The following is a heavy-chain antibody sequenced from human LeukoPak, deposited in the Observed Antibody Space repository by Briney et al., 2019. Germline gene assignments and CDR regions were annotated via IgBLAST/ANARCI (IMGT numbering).Heavy chain of an antibody. CDR3: ARDIADY. Sequence: ASVKVSCKASAYSFTDYYIHWVRQAPGQGLEWMGWINPDSGDTDYAQKFQGRVTMTRDTSISTAYMELTSLISDDTAMYYCARDIADYWGQGTLVTVSS. CDR2: INPDSGDT. V-gene: IGHV1-2*02. CDR1: AYSFTDYY. J-gene: IGHJ4*02.